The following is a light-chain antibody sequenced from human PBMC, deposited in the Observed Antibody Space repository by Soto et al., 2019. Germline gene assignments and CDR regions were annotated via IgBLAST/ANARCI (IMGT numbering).Light chain of an antibody. CDR2: SNS. J-gene: IGLJ3*02. CDR3: AEWDDSPNALV. Sequence: QLVLTQPPSASGTPGQRVTISCSGSSSNIGSNTVNWYQQLPGTAPKLLIYSNSQRPSGVPDRFSGSKSGTSASLAISGLQSEDEADYYCAEWDDSPNALVFGGGTKLTVL. CDR1: SSNIGSNT. V-gene: IGLV1-44*01.